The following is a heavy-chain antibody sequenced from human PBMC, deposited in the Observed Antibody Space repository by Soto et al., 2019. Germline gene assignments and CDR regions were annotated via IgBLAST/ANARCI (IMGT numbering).Heavy chain of an antibody. CDR1: GFTFSSYA. Sequence: EVQLLESGGGLVQPGGSLRLSCAASGFTFSSYAMSWVRQAPGKGLEWVSAISGSGGSTYYADSVKGRFTISRDNSKNTLYLQMNRLRDEATDLYYCAKESAGLLDYWGQGTLVTVSS. D-gene: IGHD4-17*01. J-gene: IGHJ4*02. CDR2: ISGSGGST. V-gene: IGHV3-23*01. CDR3: AKESAGLLDY.